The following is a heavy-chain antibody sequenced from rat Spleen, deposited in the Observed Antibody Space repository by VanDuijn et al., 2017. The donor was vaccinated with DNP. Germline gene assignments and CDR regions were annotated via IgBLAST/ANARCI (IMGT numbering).Heavy chain of an antibody. CDR3: VTRGKYGGYDY. CDR2: ISFDGGST. D-gene: IGHD1-11*01. CDR1: GFTFSYYD. Sequence: EVQLVESGGGLVQPGRSMKLSCAASGFTFSYYDMAWVRQAPKKGLEWAASISFDGGSTYYRDSVKGRLTISRDNAKTTLYLQMDSLRSEDTATYYCVTRGKYGGYDYWGQGVIVTVSS. J-gene: IGHJ2*01. V-gene: IGHV5-7*01.